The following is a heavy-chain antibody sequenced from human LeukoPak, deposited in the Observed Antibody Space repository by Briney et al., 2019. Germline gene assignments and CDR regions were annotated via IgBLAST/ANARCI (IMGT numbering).Heavy chain of an antibody. J-gene: IGHJ4*02. CDR2: ISGSGGSR. Sequence: GGSLRLSCGASGFTFSSWVRQAPGKGLEWVSTISGSGGSRSYADSVKGRFTISRDNSKNTLFLQMNSLRAGDTAVYYCARGTVTMVDYWGQGTLVTVSS. D-gene: IGHD3-10*01. V-gene: IGHV3-23*01. CDR1: GFTFSS. CDR3: ARGTVTMVDY.